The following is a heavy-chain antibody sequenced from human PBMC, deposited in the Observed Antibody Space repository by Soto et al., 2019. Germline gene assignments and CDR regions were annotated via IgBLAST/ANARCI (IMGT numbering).Heavy chain of an antibody. CDR2: IYYSGST. J-gene: IGHJ5*02. V-gene: IGHV4-39*01. CDR3: ATSGIAAAGEAWFDP. D-gene: IGHD6-13*01. CDR1: GGSISSSSYY. Sequence: SETLSLTCTVSGGSISSSSYYWGWIRQPPGKGLEWIGSIYYSGSTYYNPSLKSRVTISVDTSKNQFSLKLSSVTAADTAVYYCATSGIAAAGEAWFDPWGQGTLDPVSS.